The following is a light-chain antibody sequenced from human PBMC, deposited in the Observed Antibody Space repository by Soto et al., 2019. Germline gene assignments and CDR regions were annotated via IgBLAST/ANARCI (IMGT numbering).Light chain of an antibody. CDR1: QSVSSGY. V-gene: IGKV3-20*01. CDR2: GAS. Sequence: VLTQSPGTLYLSPGERATLSCRASQSVSSGYLAWYQQRPGQAPRLLIYGASTRATGIPDRFSGGGSGTDFTLTISRLEPEDFAVYYCQQYGTSPWTFGQGTKVDIK. J-gene: IGKJ1*01. CDR3: QQYGTSPWT.